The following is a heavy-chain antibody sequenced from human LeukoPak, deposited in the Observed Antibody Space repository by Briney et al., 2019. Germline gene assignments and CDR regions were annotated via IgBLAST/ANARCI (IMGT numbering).Heavy chain of an antibody. V-gene: IGHV3-74*01. CDR1: GFIFSSHW. Sequence: GGSLRLSCAASGFIFSSHWMHWVRQAPGKGLVWVSRINGDGSSTNCADSVQGRFTISRDNAKNTLYLQMNGLRAEDTAVYYCARSYRALHYLGQGTLVTVSS. CDR2: INGDGSST. CDR3: ARSYRALHY. J-gene: IGHJ4*02. D-gene: IGHD3-10*01.